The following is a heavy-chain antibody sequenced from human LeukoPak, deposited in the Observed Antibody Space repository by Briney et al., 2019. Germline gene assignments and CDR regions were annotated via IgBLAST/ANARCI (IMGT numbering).Heavy chain of an antibody. CDR1: GFTFSDHY. Sequence: LRLSCAASGFTFSDHYMDWVRQAPGKGLEWVGEINHSGSTNYNPSLKSRVTISVDTSKNQFSLKLSSVTAADTAVYYCARGNFRMIVRLNPYYFDYWGQGTLVTVSS. J-gene: IGHJ4*02. CDR3: ARGNFRMIVRLNPYYFDY. CDR2: INHSGST. V-gene: IGHV4-34*01. D-gene: IGHD3-22*01.